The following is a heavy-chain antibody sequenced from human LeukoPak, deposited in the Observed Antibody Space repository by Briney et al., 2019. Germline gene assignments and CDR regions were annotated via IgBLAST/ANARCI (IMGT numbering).Heavy chain of an antibody. Sequence: ASVKVSCKASGYTFTGYYMFWLRQAPGQGLEWMGRINPDSGGTNYAQKFQGRVTMTRDTSITTAHMELSSLRSDDTAVYYCARDLPSPGISVAEDYWGQGTLVTVSS. D-gene: IGHD6-19*01. V-gene: IGHV1-2*06. CDR2: INPDSGGT. CDR1: GYTFTGYY. CDR3: ARDLPSPGISVAEDY. J-gene: IGHJ4*02.